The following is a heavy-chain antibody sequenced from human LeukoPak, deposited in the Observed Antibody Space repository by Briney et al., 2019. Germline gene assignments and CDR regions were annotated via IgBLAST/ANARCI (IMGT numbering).Heavy chain of an antibody. J-gene: IGHJ2*01. D-gene: IGHD3-22*01. Sequence: GGSLRLSCAASGFTVSSNYMSWVRQAPGKGLEWVSVIYSGGSTYYADSVKGRFNISRDNSKNTLYLQMNSLRAEDTAVYYCAREGGGMIDWYFDLWGRGTLVTVSS. V-gene: IGHV3-53*01. CDR2: IYSGGST. CDR1: GFTVSSNY. CDR3: AREGGGMIDWYFDL.